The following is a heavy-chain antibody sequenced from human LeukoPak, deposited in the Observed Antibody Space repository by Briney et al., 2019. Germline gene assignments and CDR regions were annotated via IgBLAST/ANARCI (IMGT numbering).Heavy chain of an antibody. CDR3: ARSEGPLDY. V-gene: IGHV3-48*02. Sequence: HPGGSLRLSCAASGFTSSTSNMSWVRQAPGKGLEWVSYITSSSTTIYYADSVKGRFTISRDNAKNSLYLQMDSLREDDTAVYYCARSEGPLDYWGQGTLVTVSS. CDR1: GFTSSTSN. CDR2: ITSSSTTI. J-gene: IGHJ4*02.